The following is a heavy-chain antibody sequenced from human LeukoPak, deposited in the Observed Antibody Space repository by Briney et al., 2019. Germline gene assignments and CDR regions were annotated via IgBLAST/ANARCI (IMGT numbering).Heavy chain of an antibody. CDR3: ARDGGRATPDY. J-gene: IGHJ4*02. V-gene: IGHV4-59*01. CDR2: IYYSGST. CDR1: GGSISSYY. D-gene: IGHD1-26*01. Sequence: PSETLSLTCTVSGGSISSYYWSWIRQPPGKGLEWIGYIYYSGSTNYNPSLKSRVTISVDTSKNQFSLKLSSVTAADTAVYYCARDGGRATPDYWGQGTLVTVSS.